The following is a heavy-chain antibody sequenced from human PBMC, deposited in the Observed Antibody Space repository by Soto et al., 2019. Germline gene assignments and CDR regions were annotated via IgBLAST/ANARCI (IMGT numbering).Heavy chain of an antibody. D-gene: IGHD5-18*01. CDR2: ISWNSGSI. CDR3: AKDHGYSYGYQDY. J-gene: IGHJ4*02. V-gene: IGHV3-9*01. Sequence: PGGSLRLSCAASGFTFDDYAMHWFRQAPGKGLEWVSGISWNSGSIAYADSVKGRFTISRDNAKSSLYLQMNSLRPEDTALYYCAKDHGYSYGYQDYWGQGTLVTVSS. CDR1: GFTFDDYA.